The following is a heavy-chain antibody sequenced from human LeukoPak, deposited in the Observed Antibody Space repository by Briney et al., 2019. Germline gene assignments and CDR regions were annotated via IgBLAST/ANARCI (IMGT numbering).Heavy chain of an antibody. D-gene: IGHD6-25*01. CDR3: ARLIWSGYGEGYFDL. CDR2: FYTSGTT. J-gene: IGHJ2*01. CDR1: GGSISSYY. Sequence: SETLSLTCTVSGGSISSYYWSWIRQPAGKGLEWIGRFYTSGTTNYNPSLKSRVTMSVDTSRNQLSLELSSVTAADTAVYYCARLIWSGYGEGYFDLWGRGALVTVSS. V-gene: IGHV4-4*07.